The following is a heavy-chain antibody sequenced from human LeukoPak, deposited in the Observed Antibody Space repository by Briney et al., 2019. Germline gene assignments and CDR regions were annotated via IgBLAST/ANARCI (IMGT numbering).Heavy chain of an antibody. V-gene: IGHV7-4-1*02. Sequence: ASVKVSCKASGYTFTSYAMNWVRQAPGQGLEWMGWINTNTGNPTYAQGFTGRFVFSLDTSVGTAYLQISSLKAEDTAVYYCAREGAAAGMISGNDYWGQGILVTVSS. D-gene: IGHD6-13*01. J-gene: IGHJ4*02. CDR2: INTNTGNP. CDR1: GYTFTSYA. CDR3: AREGAAAGMISGNDY.